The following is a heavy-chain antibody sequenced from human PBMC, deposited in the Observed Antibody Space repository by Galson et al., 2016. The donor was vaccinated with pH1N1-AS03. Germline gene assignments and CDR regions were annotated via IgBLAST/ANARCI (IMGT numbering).Heavy chain of an antibody. CDR2: IKQDGSAK. V-gene: IGHV3-7*01. Sequence: SLRLSCAASGFTLSNYWMRWVRQAPGKGLEWVANIKQDGSAKQYVDSVKGRFTISRDNAKNSLYLQMNSLRAEDTAVYFYTRENRGASDYWGQGTLVTVSS. CDR3: TRENRGASDY. J-gene: IGHJ4*02. CDR1: GFTLSNYW. D-gene: IGHD3-10*01.